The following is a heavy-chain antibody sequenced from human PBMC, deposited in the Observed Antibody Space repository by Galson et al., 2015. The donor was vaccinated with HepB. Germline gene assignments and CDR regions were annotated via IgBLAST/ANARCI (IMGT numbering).Heavy chain of an antibody. V-gene: IGHV1-3*01. CDR1: GYTFTSYA. CDR2: INAGNGNT. Sequence: SVKVSCKASGYTFTSYAMHWVRQAPGQRFEWMGWINAGNGNTKYSQKFQGRVTITRDTSASTAYMELSSLRSEDTAVYYCARDGPTSYSAGMDVWGQGTTVTVSS. D-gene: IGHD5-12*01. J-gene: IGHJ6*02. CDR3: ARDGPTSYSAGMDV.